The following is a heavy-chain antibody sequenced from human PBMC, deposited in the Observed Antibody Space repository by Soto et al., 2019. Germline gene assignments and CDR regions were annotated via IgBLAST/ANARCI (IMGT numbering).Heavy chain of an antibody. CDR3: ARGVLDILTGYYSFDY. V-gene: IGHV4-4*07. CDR1: GGSISSYY. J-gene: IGHJ4*02. D-gene: IGHD3-9*01. CDR2: IYTSGST. Sequence: PSETLSLTCTVSGGSISSYYWSRIRQPAGKGLEWIGRIYTSGSTNYNPSLKSRATMSVDTSKNQFSLKLSSVTAADTAVYYCARGVLDILTGYYSFDYWGQGTLVTVSS.